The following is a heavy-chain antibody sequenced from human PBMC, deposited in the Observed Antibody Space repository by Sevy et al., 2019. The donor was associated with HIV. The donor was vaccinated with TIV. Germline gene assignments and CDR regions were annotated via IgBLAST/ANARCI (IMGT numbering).Heavy chain of an antibody. CDR3: ARDKWSGSSWYGYYYYYYGMDV. V-gene: IGHV4-4*07. D-gene: IGHD6-13*01. CDR2: IYTSGST. CDR1: GGSISSYY. Sequence: SETLSLTCTVSGGSISSYYWSWIRQPAGKGLEWIGRIYTSGSTNYNPSLKSRVTMSVDTSKNQFSLKLSSVTAADTAVYYCARDKWSGSSWYGYYYYYYGMDVWGQGTTVTVSS. J-gene: IGHJ6*02.